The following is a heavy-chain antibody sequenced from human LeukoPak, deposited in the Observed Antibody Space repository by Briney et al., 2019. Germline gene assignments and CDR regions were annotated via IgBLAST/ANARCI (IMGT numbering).Heavy chain of an antibody. D-gene: IGHD3-10*01. CDR2: ISSSSSYI. J-gene: IGHJ4*02. V-gene: IGHV3-21*01. Sequence: GGSLRLSCAASGFTFSSYSMNWVRQARGKGLEWVSSISSSSSYIYYADSVQGRFTISRDNAKNSLYLQMNSLRAEDTAVYYCASPPFGELLSPFDYWGQGTLVTVSS. CDR3: ASPPFGELLSPFDY. CDR1: GFTFSSYS.